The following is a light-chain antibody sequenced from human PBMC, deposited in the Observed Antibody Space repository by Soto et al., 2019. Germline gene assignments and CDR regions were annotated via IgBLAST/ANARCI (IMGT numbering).Light chain of an antibody. CDR2: AAS. CDR3: QQYGSSPRIT. CDR1: QSFSGTY. J-gene: IGKJ5*01. V-gene: IGKV3-20*01. Sequence: EIELTQSPGTLSLSPGERATLSCRASQSFSGTYLAWYQQKPGQAPRLLIYAASTRATGIPDRFSGSGSGTDFTLTISRLEPEDFAVYYCQQYGSSPRITFGQGTRLEIK.